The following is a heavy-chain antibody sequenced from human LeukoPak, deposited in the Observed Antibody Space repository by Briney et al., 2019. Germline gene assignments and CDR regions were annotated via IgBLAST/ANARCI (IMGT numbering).Heavy chain of an antibody. J-gene: IGHJ4*02. Sequence: GSLRLSCAASGFTFSSYSMNWVRQAPGKGLEWIGEIYHSGSTNYNPSLKSRVTISVDKSKNQFSLKLSSVTAADTAVYYCASITMVRGVIDYWGQGTLVTVSS. D-gene: IGHD3-10*01. CDR1: GFTFSSYSM. V-gene: IGHV4-4*02. CDR2: IYHSGST. CDR3: ASITMVRGVIDY.